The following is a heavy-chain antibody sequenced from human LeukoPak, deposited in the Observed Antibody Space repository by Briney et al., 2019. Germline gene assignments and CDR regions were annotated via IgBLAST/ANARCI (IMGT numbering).Heavy chain of an antibody. CDR3: ASFPPYMVRTDAFDI. CDR1: GYTFTRYY. J-gene: IGHJ3*02. V-gene: IGHV1-46*01. CDR2: INPSGGST. Sequence: ASVKVSCKASGYTFTRYYMHWVRQAPGQGLQWMGIINPSGGSTSYAQKFQGRVTMTRDMSTSTVYMELGSLRSEDTAVYYCASFPPYMVRTDAFDIWGQGTMVTVSS. D-gene: IGHD3-10*01.